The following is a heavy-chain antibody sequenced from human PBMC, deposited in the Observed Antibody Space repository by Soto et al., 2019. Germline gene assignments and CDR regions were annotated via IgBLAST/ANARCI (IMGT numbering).Heavy chain of an antibody. D-gene: IGHD1-26*01. V-gene: IGHV4-30-4*01. CDR1: GGSISSGDYY. J-gene: IGHJ5*02. CDR2: IYYSGST. Sequence: QVQLQESGPGLVKPSQTLSLTCTVSGGSISSGDYYWSWIRQPPGKGLEWIGYIYYSGSTYYNPSLKIRVTISVDTSKNQFSLKLSSVTAADTAVYYCARSSGSYVGVSAYNWFDPWGQGTLVTVSS. CDR3: ARSSGSYVGVSAYNWFDP.